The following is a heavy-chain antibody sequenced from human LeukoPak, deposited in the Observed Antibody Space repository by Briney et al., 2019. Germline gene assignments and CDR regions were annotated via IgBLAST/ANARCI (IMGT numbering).Heavy chain of an antibody. J-gene: IGHJ4*02. CDR3: ARDHGAFDY. CDR1: GFTFSSFG. CDR2: ISPDGSYA. Sequence: GRSLRLSCAASGFTFSSFGLHWVRQAPGRGLEWVALISPDGSYAYYADSVKGRFTISRDNSENTFYLQLTNVRSEDAAAYFCARDHGAFDYWGQGTLVTVSS. D-gene: IGHD3-10*01. V-gene: IGHV3-30*04.